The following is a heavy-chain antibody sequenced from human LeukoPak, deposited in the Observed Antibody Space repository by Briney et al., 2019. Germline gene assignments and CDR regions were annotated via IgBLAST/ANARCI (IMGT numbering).Heavy chain of an antibody. J-gene: IGHJ3*02. V-gene: IGHV1-69*04. D-gene: IGHD7-27*01. Sequence: GSSVKVSCKASGGTFSSYAISWVRQAPGQGLEWMGRIIPILGIANYAQKFQGRVTITADKSTSTAYMELSSLRSEDTAVYYCARNWGLYDAFDIWGQGTMVTVSS. CDR1: GGTFSSYA. CDR3: ARNWGLYDAFDI. CDR2: IIPILGIA.